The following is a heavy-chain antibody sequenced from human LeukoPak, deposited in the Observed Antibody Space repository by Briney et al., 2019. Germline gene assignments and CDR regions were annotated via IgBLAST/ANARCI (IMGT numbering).Heavy chain of an antibody. J-gene: IGHJ4*02. CDR3: AKREKGTTGRFFDY. Sequence: PGGSLRLSCAASGFTFTNYAVTWVRQAPGKGLEWVSGISEGVGNTYYADSVKGRFTISRDHSKNTLYLQMNSLRADDTALYYCAKREKGTTGRFFDYWGQGTLVTVSS. CDR2: ISEGVGNT. V-gene: IGHV3-23*01. D-gene: IGHD4-17*01. CDR1: GFTFTNYA.